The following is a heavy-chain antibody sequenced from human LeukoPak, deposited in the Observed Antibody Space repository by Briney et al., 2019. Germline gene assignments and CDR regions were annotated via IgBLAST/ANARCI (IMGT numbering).Heavy chain of an antibody. CDR1: AFTFSSYW. V-gene: IGHV3-74*01. D-gene: IGHD6-19*01. CDR3: ARDRYSSAWYEE. CDR2: INSGGSST. J-gene: IGHJ4*02. Sequence: QPGGSLRLTCTASAFTFSSYWMHWVRQAPGKGLVWVSHINSGGSSTSYADSVKGRFTISRDNAKNTLYLQMNSLRAEDTAVYYCARDRYSSAWYEEWGQGTLVTVSS.